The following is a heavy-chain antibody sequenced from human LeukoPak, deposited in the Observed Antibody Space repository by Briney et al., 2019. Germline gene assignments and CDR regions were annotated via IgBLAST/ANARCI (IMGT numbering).Heavy chain of an antibody. Sequence: SVKVSCKASGGTFSSYAISWVRQAPGQGLEWMGGIIPIFGTANYAQKFQGRVTITADESTSTAYMELSSLRSEGTAVYYCARDDYGDYYFDYWGQGTLVTVSS. CDR1: GGTFSSYA. CDR2: IIPIFGTA. CDR3: ARDDYGDYYFDY. V-gene: IGHV1-69*01. J-gene: IGHJ4*02. D-gene: IGHD4-17*01.